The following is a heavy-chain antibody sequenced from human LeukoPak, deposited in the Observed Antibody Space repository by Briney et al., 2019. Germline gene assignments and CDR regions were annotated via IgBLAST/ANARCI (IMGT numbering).Heavy chain of an antibody. Sequence: SGGSLRLSCAASGFTFSSYAMSWVRQAPGKGLEWVSGIGGSGSRTYYADSVKGRFTISRDNSKNTLYLQMNSLRAEDTAVYYCAKDSYVDISGYWGQGTLVTVSS. D-gene: IGHD5-12*01. CDR1: GFTFSSYA. J-gene: IGHJ4*02. CDR2: IGGSGSRT. CDR3: AKDSYVDISGY. V-gene: IGHV3-23*01.